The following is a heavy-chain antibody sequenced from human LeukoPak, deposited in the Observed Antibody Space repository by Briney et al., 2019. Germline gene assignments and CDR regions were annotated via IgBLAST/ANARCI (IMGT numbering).Heavy chain of an antibody. CDR3: ARVFGDLIDY. Sequence: PSETLSLTCTVSGGSISSYYWSWIRQPPGKGLEWIGYIYYSGSTNSNPSLKSRVTISVDTSKNQFSLKLSSVTAADTAVYYCARVFGDLIDYWGQGTLVTVSS. V-gene: IGHV4-59*01. CDR2: IYYSGST. D-gene: IGHD4-17*01. CDR1: GGSISSYY. J-gene: IGHJ4*02.